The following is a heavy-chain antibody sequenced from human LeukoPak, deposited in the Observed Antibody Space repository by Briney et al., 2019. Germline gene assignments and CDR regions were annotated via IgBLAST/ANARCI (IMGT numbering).Heavy chain of an antibody. CDR3: ATDRKVGTWDPRFNY. J-gene: IGHJ4*02. Sequence: GGSLRLSCAASGFTFSIYSMNWVRQAPGKGLEWVSSIDRNSYIYYADSVKGRFTISRDNAENSLYLQMNSLRAEDTAIYYCATDRKVGTWDPRFNYWGQGTLVTVSS. CDR2: IDRNSYI. D-gene: IGHD4-23*01. V-gene: IGHV3-21*01. CDR1: GFTFSIYS.